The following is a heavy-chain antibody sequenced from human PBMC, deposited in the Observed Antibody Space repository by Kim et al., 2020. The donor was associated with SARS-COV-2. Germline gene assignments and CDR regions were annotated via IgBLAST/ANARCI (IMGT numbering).Heavy chain of an antibody. CDR2: ITGNGGST. CDR3: AKGLVTRPFSCLDY. CDR1: EFTFSNYA. Sequence: GGSLRLSCAASEFTFSNYAMSWVRQAPGKGLEWVSGITGNGGSTFYRDSVRGRFTISRDNTKDTLYLQMNSLRAEDTALYFCAKGLVTRPFSCLDYWGQGTLVTVSS. D-gene: IGHD3-16*01. J-gene: IGHJ4*02. V-gene: IGHV3-23*01.